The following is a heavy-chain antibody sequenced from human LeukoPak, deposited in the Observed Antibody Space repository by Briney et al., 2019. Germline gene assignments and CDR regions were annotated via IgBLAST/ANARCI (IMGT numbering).Heavy chain of an antibody. CDR2: IHPRDGST. V-gene: IGHV1-46*01. J-gene: IGHJ4*02. CDR3: ARDQEGFDY. CDR1: GYTFTSNY. Sequence: ASVKVSFKASGYTFTSNYIHWVRQAPGQGLEWMGMIHPRDGSTSYAQKFQGRVTVTRDTSTSTVHMELSGLRSEDTAVYYRARDQEGFDYWGQGTLVTVSS.